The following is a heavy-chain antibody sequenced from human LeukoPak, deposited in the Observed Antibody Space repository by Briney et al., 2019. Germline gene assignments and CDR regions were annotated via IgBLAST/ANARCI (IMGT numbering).Heavy chain of an antibody. D-gene: IGHD1-26*01. J-gene: IGHJ4*02. CDR1: GYTFTSYY. V-gene: IGHV1-46*01. CDR2: INPSGGST. Sequence: SSVKVSCKASGYTFTSYYMHWVRQAPAQGLEWMGIINPSGGSTSYAQKFQGRVTMTRDTSTSTVYMELSSLRSEDTAVYYCLVGATRAHFDYWGQGTLVTVSS. CDR3: LVGATRAHFDY.